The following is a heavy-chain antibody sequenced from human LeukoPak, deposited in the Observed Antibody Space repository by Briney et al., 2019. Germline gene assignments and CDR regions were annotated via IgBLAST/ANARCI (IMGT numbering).Heavy chain of an antibody. Sequence: GGSLRLSCAASGFTFDDYAMHWVRQAPGKGLEWVSGISWNSGNIGYADSVKGRFTISRDNAKNSLYLQMNSLRAEDTALYYCAKDITMVQGVIPDAFDIWGQGTMVTVSS. CDR3: AKDITMVQGVIPDAFDI. J-gene: IGHJ3*02. CDR2: ISWNSGNI. V-gene: IGHV3-9*01. CDR1: GFTFDDYA. D-gene: IGHD3-10*01.